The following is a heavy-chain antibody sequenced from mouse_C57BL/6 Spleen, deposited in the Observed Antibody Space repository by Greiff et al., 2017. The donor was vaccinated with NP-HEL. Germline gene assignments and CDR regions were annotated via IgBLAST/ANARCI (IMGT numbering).Heavy chain of an antibody. CDR2: ISYDGSN. Sequence: EVQLQESGPGLVKPSQSLSLTCSVTGYSITSGYYWNWIRQFPGNKLEWMGYISYDGSNNYNPSLKNRISITRDTSKNQFFLKLNSVTTEDTATYYCARGNLPFAYWGQGTLVTVSA. CDR1: GYSITSGYY. CDR3: ARGNLPFAY. V-gene: IGHV3-6*01. J-gene: IGHJ3*01.